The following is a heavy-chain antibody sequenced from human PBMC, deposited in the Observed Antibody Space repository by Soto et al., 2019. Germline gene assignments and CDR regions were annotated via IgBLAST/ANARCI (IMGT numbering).Heavy chain of an antibody. Sequence: PSETLSLTCTVSGGSISSYYWSWIRQPPGKGLEWIGYIYYSGSTNYNPSLKSRVTISVDTSKNQFSLKLSSVTAADTAVYYCARCRSSRLRSHVVPAAMCGDFDYWGQGTLVTVSS. CDR3: ARCRSSRLRSHVVPAAMCGDFDY. D-gene: IGHD2-2*01. J-gene: IGHJ4*02. CDR2: IYYSGST. V-gene: IGHV4-59*01. CDR1: GGSISSYY.